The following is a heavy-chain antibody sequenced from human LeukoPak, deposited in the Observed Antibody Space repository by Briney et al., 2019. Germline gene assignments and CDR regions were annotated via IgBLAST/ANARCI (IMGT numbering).Heavy chain of an antibody. CDR2: ISGSGGST. D-gene: IGHD5-12*01. V-gene: IGHV3-23*01. Sequence: PGGSLRLSCAASGFTFSSYGMSWVRQAPGKGLEWVSAISGSGGSTYYADSVKGRFTISRDNSKNTLYLQMNSLRAEDTAVYYCAKGGYSGYDWSFDYWGQGTLVTVSS. J-gene: IGHJ4*02. CDR3: AKGGYSGYDWSFDY. CDR1: GFTFSSYG.